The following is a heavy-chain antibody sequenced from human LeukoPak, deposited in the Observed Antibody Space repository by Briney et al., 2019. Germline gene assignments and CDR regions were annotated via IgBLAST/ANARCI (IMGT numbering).Heavy chain of an antibody. Sequence: GGSLRLSCAASGFTFSDYYMSWIRQAPGKGLEWVSYISSSGSTIYYADSVKGRFIISRDNAKNSLYLQVNDPRAEDAAVYYCARGAYDISGYYYYYYYMDVWGKGTPVTVSS. D-gene: IGHD3-22*01. CDR2: ISSSGSTI. J-gene: IGHJ6*03. CDR3: ARGAYDISGYYYYYYYMDV. V-gene: IGHV3-11*04. CDR1: GFTFSDYY.